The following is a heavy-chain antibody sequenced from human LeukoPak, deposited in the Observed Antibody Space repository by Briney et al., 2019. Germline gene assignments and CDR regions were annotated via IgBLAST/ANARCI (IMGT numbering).Heavy chain of an antibody. J-gene: IGHJ4*02. D-gene: IGHD4-17*01. CDR3: ARDLIYGDYYY. V-gene: IGHV4-4*02. CDR2: FYHSGST. Sequence: SETLSLTCAVSGDAISSSNWWSWVRQPPGKGLEWIGEFYHSGSTYYNPSLKSRVTISVDTSKNQFSLKLSSVTAADTAVYYCARDLIYGDYYYWGQGTLVTVSS. CDR1: GDAISSSNW.